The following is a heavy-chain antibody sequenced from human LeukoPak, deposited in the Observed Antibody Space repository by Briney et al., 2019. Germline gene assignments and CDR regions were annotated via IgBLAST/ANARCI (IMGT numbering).Heavy chain of an antibody. Sequence: EASVKVSCKVSGYTLTELSMHWVRQAPGKGLEWMGGFDPEDGETIYAQKFQGRVTMTEDTPTDTAYMELSSLRSEDTAVYYCATARITFGGVIVMPFDYWGQGTLVTVSS. CDR3: ATARITFGGVIVMPFDY. CDR2: FDPEDGET. J-gene: IGHJ4*02. D-gene: IGHD3-16*02. V-gene: IGHV1-24*01. CDR1: GYTLTELS.